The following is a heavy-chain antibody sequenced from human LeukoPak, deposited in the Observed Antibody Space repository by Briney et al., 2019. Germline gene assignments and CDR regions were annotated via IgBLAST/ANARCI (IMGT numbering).Heavy chain of an antibody. V-gene: IGHV3-53*01. Sequence: GGSLRLSCAASGFTVSSNYMTWVRQAPGKGLEWVSTLYNGGSPHYADSVKGRFTISSDKSKNTLFLQMNSLRAEDTAVYYCARAQDYCSGGSCYGYFQHWGQGSLVTVSS. CDR1: GFTVSSNY. CDR2: LYNGGSP. D-gene: IGHD2-15*01. CDR3: ARAQDYCSGGSCYGYFQH. J-gene: IGHJ1*01.